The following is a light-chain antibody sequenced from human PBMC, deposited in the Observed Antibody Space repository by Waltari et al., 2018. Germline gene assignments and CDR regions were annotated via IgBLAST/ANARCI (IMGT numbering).Light chain of an antibody. V-gene: IGLV2-14*01. CDR3: SSYTTISTTL. Sequence: QSALAQPASVSGSPGQSITISCTGTTSDVGAYNFLSCYQHHPGKAPKLIIYDVSMCPSGFSNRFSGSKSGNPASLTISGLQAEDGADYYCSSYTTISTTLFGGGTKVTVL. J-gene: IGLJ2*01. CDR1: TSDVGAYNF. CDR2: DVS.